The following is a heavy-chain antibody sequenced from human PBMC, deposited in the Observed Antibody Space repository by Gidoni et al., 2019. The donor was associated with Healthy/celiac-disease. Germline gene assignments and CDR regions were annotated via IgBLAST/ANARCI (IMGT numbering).Heavy chain of an antibody. J-gene: IGHJ6*02. CDR1: GFTFSSYS. Sequence: EVQLVESGGGLVQPGGSLRLSCAASGFTFSSYSMNWVRQAPGKGLEWVSYISSSSSTIYYADSVKGRFTISRDNAKNSLYLQMNSLRDEDTAVYYCARDDGIVVVPAAIRGRYYYGMDVWGQGTTVTVSS. D-gene: IGHD2-2*02. CDR2: ISSSSSTI. V-gene: IGHV3-48*02. CDR3: ARDDGIVVVPAAIRGRYYYGMDV.